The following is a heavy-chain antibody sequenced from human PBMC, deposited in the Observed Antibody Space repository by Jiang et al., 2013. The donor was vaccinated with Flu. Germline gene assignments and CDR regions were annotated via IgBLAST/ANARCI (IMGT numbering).Heavy chain of an antibody. CDR2: IYYSGST. CDR1: GGSISSYY. J-gene: IGHJ4*02. CDR3: ARGDDILTGYYTLLYY. Sequence: SGLVKPSETLSLTCTVSGGSISSYYWSWIRQPPGKGLEWIGYIYYSGSTNYNPSLKSRVTISVDTSKNQFSLKLSSVTAADTAVYYCARGDDILTGYYTLLYYWGQGTLVTVSS. V-gene: IGHV4-59*01. D-gene: IGHD3-9*01.